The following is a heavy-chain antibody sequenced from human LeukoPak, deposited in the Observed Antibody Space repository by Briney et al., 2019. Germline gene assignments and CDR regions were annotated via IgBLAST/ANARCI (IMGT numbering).Heavy chain of an antibody. D-gene: IGHD3-22*01. V-gene: IGHV3-15*01. CDR1: GFTFSNAW. J-gene: IGHJ3*02. CDR3: TSSGYITLDAFDI. CDR2: IKSKTDGGTT. Sequence: GGSLRLSRAASGFTFSNAWMSWVRQAPGKGLEWVGRIKSKTDGGTTDYAAPVKGRFTISRDDSKNTLYLQMNSLKTEDTAVYYCTSSGYITLDAFDIWGQGTMVTVSS.